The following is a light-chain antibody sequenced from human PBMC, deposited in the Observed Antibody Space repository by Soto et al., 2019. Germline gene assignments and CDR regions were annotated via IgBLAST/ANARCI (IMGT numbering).Light chain of an antibody. CDR1: QTISSW. J-gene: IGKJ1*01. V-gene: IGKV1-5*03. CDR3: QHYNSYSEA. CDR2: KAS. Sequence: TQTPATLSGSVGDRVTITCRASQTISSWLAWYQQKPGKAPKLLIYKASTLKSGVPSRFSGSGSGTEFTLTISSLQPDDFATYYCQHYNSYSEAFGQGTKVDIK.